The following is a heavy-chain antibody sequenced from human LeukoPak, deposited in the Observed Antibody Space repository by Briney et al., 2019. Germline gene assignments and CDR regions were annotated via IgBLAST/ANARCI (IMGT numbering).Heavy chain of an antibody. Sequence: GASVTVSCTASGYTFTVYYMHWVRPAPGQGLEWMGWINPNSGGTNYAQKFQGRVTMTRDTSISTAYMELSRLRSDDTAVYYCARGHGVRPTFDYWGQGTLVTVSS. V-gene: IGHV1-2*02. D-gene: IGHD4-17*01. J-gene: IGHJ4*02. CDR2: INPNSGGT. CDR3: ARGHGVRPTFDY. CDR1: GYTFTVYY.